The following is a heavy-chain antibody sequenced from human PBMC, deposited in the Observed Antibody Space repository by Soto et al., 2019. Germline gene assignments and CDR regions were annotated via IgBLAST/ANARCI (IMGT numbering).Heavy chain of an antibody. CDR1: GGSISSYY. J-gene: IGHJ4*02. Sequence: SETLSLTCTVSGGSISSYYWSWIRQPPGKGLEWIGYIYYSGSTNYNPSLKSRVTISVDTSKNQFSLKLSSVTAADTAVYYCARWGIAAHNSEYFDYWGQGTLVTVSS. V-gene: IGHV4-59*01. D-gene: IGHD6-6*01. CDR2: IYYSGST. CDR3: ARWGIAAHNSEYFDY.